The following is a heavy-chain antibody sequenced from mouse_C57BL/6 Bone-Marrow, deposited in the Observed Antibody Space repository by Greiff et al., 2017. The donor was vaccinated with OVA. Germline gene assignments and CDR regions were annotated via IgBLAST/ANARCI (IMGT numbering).Heavy chain of an antibody. CDR1: GFTFSDYY. CDR2: ISNGGGST. D-gene: IGHD2-3*01. CDR3: ARHDGYYFDY. J-gene: IGHJ2*01. V-gene: IGHV5-12*01. Sequence: EVKLMESGGGLVQPGGSLKLSCAASGFTFSDYYMYWVRQTPEKRLEWVAYISNGGGSTYYPDTVKGRFTISRDNAKNTLYLQMSRLKSEDTAMYYYARHDGYYFDYWGQGTTLTVSS.